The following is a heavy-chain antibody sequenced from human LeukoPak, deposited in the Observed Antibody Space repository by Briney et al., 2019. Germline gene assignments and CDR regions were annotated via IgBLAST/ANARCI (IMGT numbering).Heavy chain of an antibody. CDR3: AREGYDFWSGSSGYFDY. V-gene: IGHV4-39*07. Sequence: SETLSLTCTVSGGSISSYYWGWIRQPPGKGLEWIGSIYYSGSTYYNPSFKSRVTISVDTSKNQFSLKLSSVTAADTAVYYCAREGYDFWSGSSGYFDYWGQGTLVTVSS. CDR1: GGSISSYY. J-gene: IGHJ4*02. CDR2: IYYSGST. D-gene: IGHD3-3*01.